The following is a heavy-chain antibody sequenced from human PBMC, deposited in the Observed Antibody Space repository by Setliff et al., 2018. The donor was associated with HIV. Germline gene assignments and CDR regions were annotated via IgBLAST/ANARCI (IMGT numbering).Heavy chain of an antibody. J-gene: IGHJ4*02. CDR1: GFTLTSHW. CDR2: IKKDGSEK. Sequence: GGSLRLSCAASGFTLTSHWMTWVRQAPGKGLEWVANIKKDGSEKYYVDSVRGRFTISRDNTKNSLYLLMDSLRAEDTAVYYCVRQADCGGDCVLGYWGQGTLVTVSS. D-gene: IGHD2-21*02. CDR3: VRQADCGGDCVLGY. V-gene: IGHV3-7*01.